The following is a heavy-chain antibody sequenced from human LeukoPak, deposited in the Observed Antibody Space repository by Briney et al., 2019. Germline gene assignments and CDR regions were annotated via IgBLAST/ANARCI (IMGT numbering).Heavy chain of an antibody. Sequence: GGSLRLSCAASGFTFSSYEMNWVRQAPGEGLEWVANIKQDGSEKYYVDSVKGRFTISRDNAKNSLYLQMNSLRAEDTAVYYCATDALAYYDILTGYYRDAFDIWGQGTMVTVSS. CDR3: ATDALAYYDILTGYYRDAFDI. CDR1: GFTFSSYE. CDR2: IKQDGSEK. D-gene: IGHD3-9*01. V-gene: IGHV3-7*01. J-gene: IGHJ3*02.